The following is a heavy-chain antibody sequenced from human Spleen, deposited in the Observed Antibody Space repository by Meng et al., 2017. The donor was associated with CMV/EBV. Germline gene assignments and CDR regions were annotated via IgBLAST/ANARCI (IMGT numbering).Heavy chain of an antibody. Sequence: GGSLRLSCAASGFTFSTHGMHWVRQAPGKGLEWVAVIWYDGSNKYYADSVKGRFTIFRDNSKNTLYLQMNSLRAEDTAVYYCARGGSVGLLYWGQGTLVTVSS. CDR2: IWYDGSNK. V-gene: IGHV3-33*01. CDR3: ARGGSVGLLY. CDR1: GFTFSTHG. J-gene: IGHJ4*02.